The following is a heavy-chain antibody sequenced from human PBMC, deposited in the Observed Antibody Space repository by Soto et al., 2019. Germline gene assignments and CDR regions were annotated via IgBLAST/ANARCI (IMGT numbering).Heavy chain of an antibody. J-gene: IGHJ4*02. V-gene: IGHV3-64D*06. CDR2: ISTNGGST. Sequence: GGSLRLSCAASGFRFGGFSMNWVRQAPGKGLDFVSSISTNGGSTHYADSVKGRFTISRDNSKNTQYLQMSSLRADDTAVYYCVKGEYYYDSSGXSPFDYWGQGTLVTV. D-gene: IGHD3-22*01. CDR1: GFRFGGFS. CDR3: VKGEYYYDSSGXSPFDY.